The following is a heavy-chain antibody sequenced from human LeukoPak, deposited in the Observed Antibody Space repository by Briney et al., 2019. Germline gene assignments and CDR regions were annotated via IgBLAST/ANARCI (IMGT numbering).Heavy chain of an antibody. CDR2: INPNSGGT. V-gene: IGHV1-2*02. J-gene: IGHJ3*02. CDR3: ARDGGGDAFDI. CDR1: GYTFTGYY. Sequence: ASVKVSCKASGYTFTGYYMHWVRQAPGQGLEWLGWINPNSGGTKCAQKFQGRVTMTRDTSISTAYMELSGLRSDDTAVYYCARDGGGDAFDIWGQGTMVTVSS. D-gene: IGHD2-21*02.